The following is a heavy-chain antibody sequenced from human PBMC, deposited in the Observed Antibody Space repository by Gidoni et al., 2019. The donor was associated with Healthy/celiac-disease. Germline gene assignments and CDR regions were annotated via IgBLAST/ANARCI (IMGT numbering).Heavy chain of an antibody. CDR3: AKAIEDFWSGYYTSYYYYGMDV. V-gene: IGHV3-23*01. Sequence: EVQLLESGGGLVQPGGSLSLSCAASGFTFSSYAMSWVRQAPGKGLDWVSAISGSGGSTYYADSVKGRCTISRDNSKNTLYLQMNSLRAEDTAVYYCAKAIEDFWSGYYTSYYYYGMDVWGQGTTVTVSS. J-gene: IGHJ6*02. CDR2: ISGSGGST. CDR1: GFTFSSYA. D-gene: IGHD3-3*01.